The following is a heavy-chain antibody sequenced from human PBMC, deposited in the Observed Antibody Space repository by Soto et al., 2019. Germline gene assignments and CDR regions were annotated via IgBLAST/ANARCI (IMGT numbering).Heavy chain of an antibody. V-gene: IGHV4-4*07. CDR2: VHVTGNI. J-gene: IGHJ6*02. Sequence: SETLSLTCTVSNDSFTSYYWSWIRQSAGRGLEWIGRVHVTGNIHYNPSLRSRVTMSSDSSSNQFFLRLSSVTAADAAVYYCARDAKYSLSWYYYQGIDVGGPGTTVTVSS. D-gene: IGHD1-26*01. CDR1: NDSFTSYY. CDR3: ARDAKYSLSWYYYQGIDV.